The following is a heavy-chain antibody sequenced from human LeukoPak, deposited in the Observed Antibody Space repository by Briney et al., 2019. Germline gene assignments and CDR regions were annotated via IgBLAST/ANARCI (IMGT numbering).Heavy chain of an antibody. Sequence: ASVKVSCKASGYTFTSYDINWVRQAPGQGREWMGWMNPNSGNTGYAQKFQGRVTMTRNTSISTAYMELSSLRSEDTAVYYCARGECSGGSCYSGYWGQGTLVTVSS. D-gene: IGHD2-15*01. V-gene: IGHV1-8*01. CDR2: MNPNSGNT. CDR3: ARGECSGGSCYSGY. J-gene: IGHJ4*02. CDR1: GYTFTSYD.